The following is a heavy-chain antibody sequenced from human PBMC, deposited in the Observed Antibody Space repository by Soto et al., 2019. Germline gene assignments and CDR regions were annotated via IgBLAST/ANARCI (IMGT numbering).Heavy chain of an antibody. J-gene: IGHJ4*02. D-gene: IGHD2-15*01. Sequence: GGSLRLSCAASGFTFSNAWMSWVRQAPGKGLEWVGRIKSKTDGGTTDYAAPVKGRFTISRDDSKNTLYLQMNSLKTEDTAVYYCTTRYCSGGSCYVSSANDYWGQGTLVTVSS. CDR3: TTRYCSGGSCYVSSANDY. CDR2: IKSKTDGGTT. CDR1: GFTFSNAW. V-gene: IGHV3-15*01.